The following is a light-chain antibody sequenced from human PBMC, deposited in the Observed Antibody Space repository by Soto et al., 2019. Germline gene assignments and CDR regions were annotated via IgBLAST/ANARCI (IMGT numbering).Light chain of an antibody. CDR2: GAS. CDR1: QSVSSSY. J-gene: IGKJ2*01. V-gene: IGKV3-20*01. CDR3: QQYGSPVHP. Sequence: EIVLTQSPGTLSLSPGERATLSCRASQSVSSSYLAWYQQKPGQAPRLLIYGASRRATGIPERFSGSGSGTDFTLTTSSLEPEDFAVYYCQQYGSPVHPFGQETRLEIK.